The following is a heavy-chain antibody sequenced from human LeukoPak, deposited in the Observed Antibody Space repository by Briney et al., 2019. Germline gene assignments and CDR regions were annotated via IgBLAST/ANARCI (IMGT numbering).Heavy chain of an antibody. CDR1: GYTFTGYY. J-gene: IGHJ4*02. D-gene: IGHD3-3*01. CDR3: ARGSGGPPQVLDY. CDR2: INPNSGGT. Sequence: ASVKVSCKASGYTFTGYYIHWVRQAPGQGLEWMGWINPNSGGTSYAQKFQGRVTMTRDTSISSVYMELNRLRSDDTAVFYCARGSGGPPQVLDYWGQGTLVTVSS. V-gene: IGHV1-2*02.